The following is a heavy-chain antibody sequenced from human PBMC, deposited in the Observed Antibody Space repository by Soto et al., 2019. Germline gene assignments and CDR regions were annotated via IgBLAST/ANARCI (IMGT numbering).Heavy chain of an antibody. CDR3: ARDPLNSSSSPRGMDV. CDR2: IWYDGSNK. D-gene: IGHD6-6*01. J-gene: IGHJ6*02. Sequence: QVQLVESGGGVVQPGRSLRLSCAASGFTFSSYGMHWVRQAPGKGLEWVAVIWYDGSNKYYADSVKGRFTISRDNSKNTLYLQMNSLRAEDTAVYYCARDPLNSSSSPRGMDVWGQGTTVTVSS. V-gene: IGHV3-33*01. CDR1: GFTFSSYG.